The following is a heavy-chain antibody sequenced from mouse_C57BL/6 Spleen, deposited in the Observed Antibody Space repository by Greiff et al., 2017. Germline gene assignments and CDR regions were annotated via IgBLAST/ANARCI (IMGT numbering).Heavy chain of an antibody. Sequence: VKLMESGAELARPGASVKLSCKASGYTFTSYGISWVKQRTGQGLEWIGEIYPRSGNTYYNEKFKGKATLTADKSSSTAYMELRSLTSEDSAVYFCARLRDYEYDDWYFDVWGTGTTVTVSS. CDR3: ARLRDYEYDDWYFDV. D-gene: IGHD2-4*01. CDR2: IYPRSGNT. V-gene: IGHV1-81*01. J-gene: IGHJ1*03. CDR1: GYTFTSYG.